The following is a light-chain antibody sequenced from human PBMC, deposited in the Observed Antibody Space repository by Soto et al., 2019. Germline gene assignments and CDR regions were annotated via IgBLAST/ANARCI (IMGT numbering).Light chain of an antibody. J-gene: IGKJ5*01. CDR3: QQSYSTPR. Sequence: IRMPQSPSSLSASVGDRVTITCRASQSISSYLNWYQQKPGKAPKLLIYAASSLQSGVPSRFSGSGSGTDFTLTISSLQPEDFATYYCQQSYSTPRFGQGTRLEIK. V-gene: IGKV1-39*01. CDR1: QSISSY. CDR2: AAS.